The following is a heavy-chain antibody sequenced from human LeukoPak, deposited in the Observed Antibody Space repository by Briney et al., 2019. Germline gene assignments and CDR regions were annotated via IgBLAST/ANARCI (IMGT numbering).Heavy chain of an antibody. V-gene: IGHV3-7*01. Sequence: QSGGSLRLSCAASGFTFSSYWMSWVRQAPGKGLEWVANIKQDGSEKYYVDSVKGRFTISRDNAKNSLYLQMNSLRAEDTAVYYCARDDYYDSSGYVDAFDIWRQGTMVTVSS. D-gene: IGHD3-22*01. CDR3: ARDDYYDSSGYVDAFDI. CDR1: GFTFSSYW. J-gene: IGHJ3*02. CDR2: IKQDGSEK.